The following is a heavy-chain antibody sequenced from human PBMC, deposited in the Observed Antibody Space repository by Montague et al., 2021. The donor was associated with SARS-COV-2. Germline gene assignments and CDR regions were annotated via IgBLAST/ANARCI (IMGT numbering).Heavy chain of an antibody. CDR2: IHGRGDGT. CDR1: GFTFSTSG. CDR3: ARDQNYGMDV. Sequence: SLRLSWAASGFTFSTSGMYWVRQPPGKGLEWVSEIHGRGDGTYYADSVKGRFTISRDNSKNTLYLQMNSLRGEDTAVYYCARDQNYGMDVWGQGTTVIVSS. J-gene: IGHJ6*02. V-gene: IGHV3-23*01.